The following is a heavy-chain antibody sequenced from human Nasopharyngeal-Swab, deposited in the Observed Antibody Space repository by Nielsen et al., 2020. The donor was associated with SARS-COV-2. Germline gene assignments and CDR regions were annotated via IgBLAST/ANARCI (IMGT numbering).Heavy chain of an antibody. D-gene: IGHD6-13*01. J-gene: IGHJ4*02. CDR3: ARDGVAAAGIDY. V-gene: IGHV3-30-3*01. CDR1: GFTFSSYA. CDR2: ISYDGSNK. Sequence: GESLKISCAASGFTFSSYAMHWVRQAPGKGPEWVAVISYDGSNKYYADSVKGRFTISRDNSKNTLYLQMNSLRAEDTAVYYCARDGVAAAGIDYWGQGTLVTVSS.